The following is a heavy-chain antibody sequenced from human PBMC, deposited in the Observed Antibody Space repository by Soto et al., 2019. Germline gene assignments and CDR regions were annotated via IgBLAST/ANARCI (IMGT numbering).Heavy chain of an antibody. CDR2: VDADGSGT. CDR1: GFIFSSYG. J-gene: IGHJ4*02. V-gene: IGHV3-74*01. CDR3: AGASGWKFDY. D-gene: IGHD1-1*01. Sequence: PGGSLRLSCAASGFIFSSYGMHWVRQAPGTGLVWVSRVDADGSGTTYAGSVKGRFSISRDNAKNTVSLQMNNLRAEDTAVYYCAGASGWKFDYWGLGVLVTVSS.